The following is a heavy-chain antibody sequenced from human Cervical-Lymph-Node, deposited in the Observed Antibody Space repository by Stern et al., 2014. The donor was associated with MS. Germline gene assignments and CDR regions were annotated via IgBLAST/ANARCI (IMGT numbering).Heavy chain of an antibody. CDR2: IYYTGSP. CDR1: GGSISSYY. J-gene: IGHJ4*02. Sequence: VQLVESGPGLVKPSETLSLTCTVSGGSISSYYWSWIRQPPGKGLEWIGHIYYTGSPNYTPPLKSRVTISVDTSKNQFSLNLPSVTAADTAVYYCARAGLEGALSNFDYWGQGTLVTVSS. V-gene: IGHV4-59*08. D-gene: IGHD1-26*01. CDR3: ARAGLEGALSNFDY.